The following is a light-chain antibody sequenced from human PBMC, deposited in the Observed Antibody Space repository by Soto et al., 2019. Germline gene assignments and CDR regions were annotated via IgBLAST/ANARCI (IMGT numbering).Light chain of an antibody. V-gene: IGKV1-39*01. Sequence: DVQVTQSPSSLSASVGDRVTITCRASQNINNYLNWYRQKSGKAPKLLISVESNLQSGVPSRFSGRGSGTEFTLTISSLQPEDFATYYCQQSYTTPLTFGGGTKVDIK. CDR1: QNINNY. J-gene: IGKJ4*01. CDR3: QQSYTTPLT. CDR2: VES.